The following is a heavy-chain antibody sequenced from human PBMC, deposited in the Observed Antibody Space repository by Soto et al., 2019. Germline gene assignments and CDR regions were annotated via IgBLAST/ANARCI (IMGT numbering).Heavy chain of an antibody. J-gene: IGHJ4*02. CDR1: GFIVSGYG. V-gene: IGHV3-33*01. CDR3: AGHPGAGYSSSLFSPCLRS. CDR2: IWHDGSNK. D-gene: IGHD6-13*01. Sequence: GGSLRLSCAASGFIVSGYGMHWVRQAPGKGLEWVALIWHDGSNKYYADSVKGRFTISRDNSKNTLDLQMDSLTDEDTAMYYFAGHPGAGYSSSLFSPCLRSWGQGT.